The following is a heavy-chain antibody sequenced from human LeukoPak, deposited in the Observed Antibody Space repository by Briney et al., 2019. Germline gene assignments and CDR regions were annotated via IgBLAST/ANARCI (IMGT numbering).Heavy chain of an antibody. J-gene: IGHJ3*02. CDR1: GGSISTYY. Sequence: SETLSLTCTASGGSISTYYWSWIRQPPGKGLEWIGYIYYSGSTNSNPSLKSRVTISVDTSKNQFSLKLTSVTAADTAVYYCARRDGGAAFDIWGQGTMVTVSS. CDR3: ARRDGGAAFDI. V-gene: IGHV4-59*08. D-gene: IGHD4-23*01. CDR2: IYYSGST.